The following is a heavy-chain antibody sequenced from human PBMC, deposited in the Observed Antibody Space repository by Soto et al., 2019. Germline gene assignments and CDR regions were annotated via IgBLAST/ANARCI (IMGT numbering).Heavy chain of an antibody. J-gene: IGHJ3*02. CDR1: GFTFSSYA. V-gene: IGHV3-23*01. CDR2: ISGSGGST. D-gene: IGHD2-15*01. Sequence: GGSLRLSCAASGFTFSSYAMSWVRQAPGKGLEWVSAISGSGGSTYYADSVKGRFTISRDNSKNTLYLQMNSLRAEDTAVYYCAKDLTRYCSGGSCLGRAFDIWGQGTMVT. CDR3: AKDLTRYCSGGSCLGRAFDI.